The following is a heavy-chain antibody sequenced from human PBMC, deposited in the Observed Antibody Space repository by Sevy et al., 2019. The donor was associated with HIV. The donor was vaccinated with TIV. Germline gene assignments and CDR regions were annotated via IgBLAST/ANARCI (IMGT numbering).Heavy chain of an antibody. D-gene: IGHD3-3*01. J-gene: IGHJ6*02. V-gene: IGHV3-21*01. CDR1: GFTFSSYS. CDR3: ARDLIYDFWSGSRAKNYYYYGMDV. Sequence: GRSLRLSCAASGFTFSSYSMNWVRQAPGKGLEWVSSISSSSSYIYYVDSVKGRFTISRDNAKNSLYLQMNSLRAEDTAVYYCARDLIYDFWSGSRAKNYYYYGMDVWGQGTTVTVSS. CDR2: ISSSSSYI.